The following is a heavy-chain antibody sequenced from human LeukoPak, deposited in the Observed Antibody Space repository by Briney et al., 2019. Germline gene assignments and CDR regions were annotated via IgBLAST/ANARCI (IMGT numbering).Heavy chain of an antibody. Sequence: SETLSLTCAVYGGSFSGYYWSWIRQPPGKGLEWIGEINHSGSTNYNPSLKSRVTISVDTSKNQFSLKLSSVTAADTAVYYCAREGSGSYYALDYWGQGTMVTVSS. D-gene: IGHD1-26*01. CDR1: GGSFSGYY. J-gene: IGHJ3*01. V-gene: IGHV4-34*01. CDR3: AREGSGSYYALDY. CDR2: INHSGST.